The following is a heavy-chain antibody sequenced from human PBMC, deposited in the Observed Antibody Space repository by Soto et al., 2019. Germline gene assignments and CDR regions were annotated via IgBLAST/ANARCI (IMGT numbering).Heavy chain of an antibody. V-gene: IGHV4-30-4*01. CDR2: IYYSGST. J-gene: IGHJ5*02. CDR1: GGSISSDDYY. Sequence: QVQLQESGPGLVKPSQTLSLTCTVSGGSISSDDYYWSWIRQPPGKGLEWIGYIYYSGSTYYNPSPKSRVTISGDTSKNQFSLKLSSVTAADTAVYYCARNGNDNWFDPWGQGTLVTVSS. CDR3: ARNGNDNWFDP. D-gene: IGHD1-1*01.